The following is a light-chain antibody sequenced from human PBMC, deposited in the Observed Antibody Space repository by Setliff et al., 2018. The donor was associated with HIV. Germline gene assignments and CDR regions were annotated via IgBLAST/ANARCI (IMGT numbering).Light chain of an antibody. V-gene: IGLV2-14*01. Sequence: QSALTQPASVSGPPGQSITISCTGTSSDVGGYNYVSWYQQHPGKAPKLMIYEVSNRPSGVSNRLSGSKSGKTASLKISGLQADDEAEYYCSSYTTSNSLVFGRGTNVTVL. CDR3: SSYTTSNSLV. CDR2: EVS. CDR1: SSDVGGYNY. J-gene: IGLJ6*01.